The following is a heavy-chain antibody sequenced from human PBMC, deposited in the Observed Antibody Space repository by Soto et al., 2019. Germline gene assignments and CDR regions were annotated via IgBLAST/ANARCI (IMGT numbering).Heavy chain of an antibody. Sequence: PSETLSLTCTVSGGSISSSSYYWGWIRQPPGKGLEWIGSIYYSGSTYYNPSLKSRVTISVDTSKNQFSLKLSSVTAADTAVYYCCSGSYYTGWFDPWGQGTLVTVSS. CDR3: CSGSYYTGWFDP. D-gene: IGHD3-10*02. CDR1: GGSISSSSYY. V-gene: IGHV4-39*01. CDR2: IYYSGST. J-gene: IGHJ5*02.